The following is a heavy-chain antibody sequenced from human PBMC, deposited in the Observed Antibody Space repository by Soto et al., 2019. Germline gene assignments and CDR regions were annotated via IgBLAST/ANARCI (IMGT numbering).Heavy chain of an antibody. J-gene: IGHJ4*02. CDR1: GFTFSRGW. Sequence: EVQLMESGGGLVKPGGSLRLSCSASGFTFSRGWMSWVRQAPGKGLAWVGRIRSDSEGGPTDYAAPVNGRFTISCDDAKKTVYLHMTSLRTEDTAVYYCTADTYDFWSGPFAYWGKGTLVTVSA. CDR2: IRSDSEGGPT. CDR3: TADTYDFWSGPFAY. V-gene: IGHV3-15*01. D-gene: IGHD3-3*01.